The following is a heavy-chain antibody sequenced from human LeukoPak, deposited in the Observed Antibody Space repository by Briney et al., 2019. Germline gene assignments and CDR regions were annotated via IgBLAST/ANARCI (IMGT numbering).Heavy chain of an antibody. J-gene: IGHJ4*02. CDR1: GLTFSSYS. V-gene: IGHV3-21*01. D-gene: IGHD6-13*01. Sequence: PGGSLRLSCAASGLTFSSYSMNWVRQAPGKGLEWVSCISSSSNYINYADSVKGRFTISRDNAKNSLYLQMNSLRAEDTAVYYCARDSVIAATGTNDYWGQGTLVTVSS. CDR2: ISSSSNYI. CDR3: ARDSVIAATGTNDY.